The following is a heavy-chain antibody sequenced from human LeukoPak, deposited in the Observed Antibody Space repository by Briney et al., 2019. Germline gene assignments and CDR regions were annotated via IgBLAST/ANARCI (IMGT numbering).Heavy chain of an antibody. V-gene: IGHV4-34*01. D-gene: IGHD6-13*01. Sequence: SEALSLTCAVYGGSFSGYYWSWIRQPPGKGLEWIGEINHSGSTNYNPSLKSRVAISVDTSKNQFSLKLSSVTAADTAVYYCARVSSSSWYYFDYWGQGTLVTVSS. J-gene: IGHJ4*02. CDR3: ARVSSSSWYYFDY. CDR2: INHSGST. CDR1: GGSFSGYY.